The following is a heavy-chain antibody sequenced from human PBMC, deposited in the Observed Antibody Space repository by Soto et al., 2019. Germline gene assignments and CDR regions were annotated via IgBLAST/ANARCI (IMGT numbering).Heavy chain of an antibody. J-gene: IGHJ6*02. Sequence: QVQLVQSGAEVKKPGSSVKVSCKASGGTFSSYAVSWVRQAPGQGLEWMGVIIPILATPKYGQKFQGRVTITTDKSTTTAYMELSRLRPDDTAVYYCARASSSPNYYFYGMDVWGHGTTVIVSS. V-gene: IGHV1-69*06. D-gene: IGHD2-2*01. CDR3: ARASSSPNYYFYGMDV. CDR1: GGTFSSYA. CDR2: IIPILATP.